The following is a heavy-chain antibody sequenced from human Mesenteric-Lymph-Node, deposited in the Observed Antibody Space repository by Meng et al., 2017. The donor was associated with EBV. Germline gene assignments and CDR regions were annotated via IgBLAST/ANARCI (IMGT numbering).Heavy chain of an antibody. CDR3: ARGGSYGTRSFDY. V-gene: IGHV4-39*07. J-gene: IGHJ4*02. D-gene: IGHD5-18*01. CDR1: EGSNSNSNYY. CDR2: IFHSGST. Sequence: QRRRQGAGQGMVQRSSAMSSTSSACEGSNSNSNYYGGWTRQPPGKGLGWIESIFHSGSTYHNPYLRSRVTISVDRSKDQFSLKLSSVTAADTAVYYCARGGSYGTRSFDYWGQGTLVTVSS.